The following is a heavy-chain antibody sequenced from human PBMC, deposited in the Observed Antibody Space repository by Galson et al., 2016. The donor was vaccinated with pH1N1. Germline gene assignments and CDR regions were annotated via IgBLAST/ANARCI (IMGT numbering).Heavy chain of an antibody. Sequence: SVKVSCKASNHTFTAYSISWVRQAPGQGLEWMAWISGYNGDAKYAQKFQGRVTMTTDTSANPAYMELRGLRSDDTAVYYCARHRSGWSGALTYWYFDLWGRGTLVTVSS. CDR2: ISGYNGDA. D-gene: IGHD6-19*01. CDR1: NHTFTAYS. J-gene: IGHJ2*01. CDR3: ARHRSGWSGALTYWYFDL. V-gene: IGHV1-18*01.